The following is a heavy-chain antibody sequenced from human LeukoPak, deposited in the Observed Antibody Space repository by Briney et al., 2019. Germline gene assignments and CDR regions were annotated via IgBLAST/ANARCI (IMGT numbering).Heavy chain of an antibody. CDR2: ISGSGGST. J-gene: IGHJ4*02. CDR1: GFTFSNAW. CDR3: AKASSRRGGFDY. V-gene: IGHV3-23*01. Sequence: GGSLRLSCAASGFTFSNAWMSWVRQAPGKGLEWVSAISGSGGSTYYADSVKGRFTISRDNSKNTLYLQMNSLRAEDTAVYYCAKASSRRGGFDYWGQGTLVTVSS.